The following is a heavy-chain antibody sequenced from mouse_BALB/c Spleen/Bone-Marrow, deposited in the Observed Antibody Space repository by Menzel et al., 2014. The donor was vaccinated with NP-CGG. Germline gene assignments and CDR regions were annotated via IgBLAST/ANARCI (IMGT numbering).Heavy chain of an antibody. Sequence: VQLKEFGGGLVQPGGSRKLSCAASGFTFSSFGVQWARQAPEKGLEWVAYISSGSSTIFYADTLKGRFTVSRDNPKNTLFLQMTSLRSEDTAMYYCTRGGNWDDFDYWGQGTTLTVSS. CDR3: TRGGNWDDFDY. J-gene: IGHJ2*01. CDR2: ISSGSSTI. V-gene: IGHV5-17*02. CDR1: GFTFSSFG. D-gene: IGHD4-1*01.